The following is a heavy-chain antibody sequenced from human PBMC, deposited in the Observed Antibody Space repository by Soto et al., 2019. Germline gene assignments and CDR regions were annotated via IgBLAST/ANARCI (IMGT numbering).Heavy chain of an antibody. CDR1: GGSVNSYY. Sequence: PSETLSLTCTVSGGSVNSYYWSWIRQPPGKGLEWIGYIFYSGSTKSNPSLKSRVTMSVDMSKNQFSLRLTSVTAADTAVYYYARDRAWFGDRWFDYWGQGTLVTVSS. J-gene: IGHJ4*02. D-gene: IGHD3-10*01. CDR2: IFYSGST. CDR3: ARDRAWFGDRWFDY. V-gene: IGHV4-59*02.